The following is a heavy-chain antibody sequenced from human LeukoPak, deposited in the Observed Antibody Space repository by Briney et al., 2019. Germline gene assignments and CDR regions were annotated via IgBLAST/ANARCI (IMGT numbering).Heavy chain of an antibody. V-gene: IGHV4-59*01. CDR1: GDPISDYY. Sequence: SETLSLTCTVTGDPISDYYWSWIRQPPGKGLEWIGYIYYSGSTNYNPSLKSRVTISIDTSKNQFSLKLSSVTAADTAVYYCARAYSSRLIGYYYYYMDVWGSGTTVTVSS. J-gene: IGHJ6*03. CDR2: IYYSGST. D-gene: IGHD6-13*01. CDR3: ARAYSSRLIGYYYYYMDV.